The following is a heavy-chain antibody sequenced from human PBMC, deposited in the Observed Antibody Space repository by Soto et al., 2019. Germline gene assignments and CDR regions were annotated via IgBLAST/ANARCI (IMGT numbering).Heavy chain of an antibody. V-gene: IGHV3-23*01. CDR1: GFSFASFA. J-gene: IGHJ4*02. D-gene: IGHD3-3*01. CDR2: ISGGDGKT. Sequence: PGGSLRLSCTTSGFSFASFAMTWVRQAPGKGLEWVATISGGDGKTYYADSVKGRFSISRDTSRNTLYLQMNSLRADDTAIYYCAKWSYLDYWGQGNRVTVSS. CDR3: AKWSYLDY.